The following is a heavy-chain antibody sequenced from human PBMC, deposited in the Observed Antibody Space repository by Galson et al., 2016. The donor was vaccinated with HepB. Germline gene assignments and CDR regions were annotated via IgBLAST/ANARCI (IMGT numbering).Heavy chain of an antibody. CDR2: IQQDGSEK. V-gene: IGHV3-7*01. J-gene: IGHJ6*02. Sequence: SLRLSCAASGFTFSSYYMTWVRQDPGKGLEWVAKIQQDGSEKYYVDSVKGRFTISRDNAKNSLYLQINSLGAEDTAVYYCAREDFYRLDVWGQGTKVTVSS. D-gene: IGHD2/OR15-2a*01. CDR3: AREDFYRLDV. CDR1: GFTFSSYY.